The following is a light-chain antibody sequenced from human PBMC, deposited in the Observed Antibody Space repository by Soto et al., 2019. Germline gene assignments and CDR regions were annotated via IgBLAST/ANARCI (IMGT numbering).Light chain of an antibody. J-gene: IGLJ1*01. CDR1: SSNIGAGYD. Sequence: QSVLTQPPSVSGAPGQRATIPCTGSSSNIGAGYDVHWYQQLPGTAPKLLIYGNSNRPSGVPDRFSGSKSGTSASLAITGLQAEDEADYYCQSYDSSLSKVFGTGTKVTVL. V-gene: IGLV1-40*01. CDR2: GNS. CDR3: QSYDSSLSKV.